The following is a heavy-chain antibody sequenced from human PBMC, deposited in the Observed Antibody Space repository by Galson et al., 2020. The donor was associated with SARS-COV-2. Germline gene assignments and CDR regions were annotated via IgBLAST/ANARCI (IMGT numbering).Heavy chain of an antibody. Sequence: GGSLRLSCAASGFTFSSYAMHWVRQAPGKGLEWVAVISYDGSNKYYADSVKGRFTISRDNSKNTLYLQMNSLRAEDTAVYYCARGWGFDSWGQGTLVTVSS. CDR1: GFTFSSYA. V-gene: IGHV3-30-3*01. CDR3: ARGWGFDS. CDR2: ISYDGSNK. D-gene: IGHD3-16*01. J-gene: IGHJ4*02.